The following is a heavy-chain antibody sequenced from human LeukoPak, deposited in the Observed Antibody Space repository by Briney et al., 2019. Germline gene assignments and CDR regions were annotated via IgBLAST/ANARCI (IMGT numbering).Heavy chain of an antibody. CDR2: INPNSGGT. CDR3: ALIVVVPAAEFWFDP. D-gene: IGHD2-2*01. J-gene: IGHJ5*02. Sequence: GASVKVSCKASGCTFTGYYMHWVRQAPGQGLEWMGWINPNSGGTNYAQKFQGRVTMTRDTSISTAYMELSRLRSDDTAVYYCALIVVVPAAEFWFDPWGQGTLVTVSS. CDR1: GCTFTGYY. V-gene: IGHV1-2*02.